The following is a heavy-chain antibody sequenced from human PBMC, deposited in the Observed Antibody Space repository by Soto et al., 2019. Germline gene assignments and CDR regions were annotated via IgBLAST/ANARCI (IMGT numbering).Heavy chain of an antibody. CDR2: IYYSGIT. D-gene: IGHD3-10*01. V-gene: IGHV4-30-4*01. CDR3: ARERVITDYYYYGMDA. Sequence: RQPPGKGLEWIGYIYYSGITYYNPSLKSRVTISVDTSKNQFSLKLSSVTAADTAVYYCARERVITDYYYYGMDAWGQGTTVTV. J-gene: IGHJ6*02.